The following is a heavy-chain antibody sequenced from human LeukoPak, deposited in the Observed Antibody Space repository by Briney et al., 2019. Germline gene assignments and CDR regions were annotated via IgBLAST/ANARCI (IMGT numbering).Heavy chain of an antibody. CDR1: GFTFSSYG. CDR2: IRYDGSNK. Sequence: GGSLRLSCAASGFTFSSYGMHWVRQAPGKGLEWVAFIRYDGSNKYYADSVKGRFTISRDNSKNTLYLQMNSLRAEDTAVYYCAKEEYSSSPFDYWGQGTLVTVSS. CDR3: AKEEYSSSPFDY. D-gene: IGHD6-6*01. V-gene: IGHV3-30*02. J-gene: IGHJ4*02.